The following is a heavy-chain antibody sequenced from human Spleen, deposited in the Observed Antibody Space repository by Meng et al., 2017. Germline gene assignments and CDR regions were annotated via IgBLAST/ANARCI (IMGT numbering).Heavy chain of an antibody. D-gene: IGHD3-10*01. J-gene: IGHJ4*02. CDR1: DYTFTGYG. CDR2: LGAHDGDT. Sequence: QVPLVQSGVEVMKPGASVKVSCKASDYTFTGYGVSWVRQAPGQGLEWMAWLGAHDGDTSHAPKFQGRVTVSADRPTATAYMELRSLRSDDTAVYYCARGTPGRSYSDYWGQGTLVTVSS. CDR3: ARGTPGRSYSDY. V-gene: IGHV1-18*01.